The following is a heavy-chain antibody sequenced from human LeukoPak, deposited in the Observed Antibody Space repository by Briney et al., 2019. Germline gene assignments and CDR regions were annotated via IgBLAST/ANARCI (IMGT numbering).Heavy chain of an antibody. V-gene: IGHV3-7*01. D-gene: IGHD2-2*01. CDR3: ARVDCSSTSCPGTYFDY. CDR2: IKQDGSEK. CDR1: GFTFSSYW. J-gene: IGHJ4*02. Sequence: GGSLRLSCVVSGFTFSSYWMSWVRQAPGKGLEWVANIKQDGSEKYYVDSVKGRFTMSRDNTKNSLYLQMNSLRAEDTAVYYCARVDCSSTSCPGTYFDYWGQGTLVTVSS.